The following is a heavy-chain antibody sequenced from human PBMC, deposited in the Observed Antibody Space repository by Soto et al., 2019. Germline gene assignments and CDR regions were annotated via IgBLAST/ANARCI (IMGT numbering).Heavy chain of an antibody. J-gene: IGHJ4*02. CDR1: GFFFSSYA. V-gene: IGHV3-23*01. Sequence: EVQLLESGGGLVQPGGSLRLSCAASGFFFSSYAMSWVRQAPGKGLEWVSGIGGSGGYKSYADSVKGRFTISRDNSKNTLYLQRESLGAEDTAVYYCAKDAAMVSSTFNYFAYWGRGTLVAVSS. D-gene: IGHD6-13*01. CDR2: IGGSGGYK. CDR3: AKDAAMVSSTFNYFAY.